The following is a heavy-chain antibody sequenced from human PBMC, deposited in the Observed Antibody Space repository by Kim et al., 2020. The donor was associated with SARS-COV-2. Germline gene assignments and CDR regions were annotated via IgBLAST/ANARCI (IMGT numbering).Heavy chain of an antibody. CDR3: ARVRALRYFDWLYYYYGMNV. CDR2: INSDGSST. J-gene: IGHJ6*02. D-gene: IGHD3-9*01. CDR1: GFTFSSYW. V-gene: IGHV3-74*01. Sequence: GGSLRLSCAASGFTFSSYWMHWVRQAPGKGLVWVSRINSDGSSTSYADSVKGRFTISRDNAKNTLYLQMNSLRAEDTAVYYCARVRALRYFDWLYYYYGMNVWGQGTTVTVS.